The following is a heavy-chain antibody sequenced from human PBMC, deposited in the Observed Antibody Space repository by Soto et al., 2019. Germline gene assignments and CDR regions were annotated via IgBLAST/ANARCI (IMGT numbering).Heavy chain of an antibody. Sequence: QVHLVQSGAEVKTPGASVTISCKASGYTFSDYGIHWIRQAPGQRPEWLGWILCLNDRKEYSQKFQARISHTRDTSASTAYMGLSRLRSEDTAVYYCARGRRTCTEKTCYTDFDFWGQGSLVSVSS. J-gene: IGHJ4*02. V-gene: IGHV1-3*01. CDR1: GYTFSDYG. D-gene: IGHD2-2*02. CDR2: ILCLNDRK. CDR3: ARGRRTCTEKTCYTDFDF.